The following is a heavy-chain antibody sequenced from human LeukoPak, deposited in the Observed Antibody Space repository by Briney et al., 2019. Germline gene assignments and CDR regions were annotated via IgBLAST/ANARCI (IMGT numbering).Heavy chain of an antibody. V-gene: IGHV3-15*01. CDR3: TSPWMGQYYFDY. CDR2: IKSKTDGGTT. D-gene: IGHD1-1*01. CDR1: GFTFSNAW. J-gene: IGHJ4*02. Sequence: PGGSLRLSCAASGFTFSNAWMSWVRQAPGKGLEWVGRIKSKTDGGTTDYAAPVKGRFTISRDDSKNTLYLQMNSLKTEDTAVYYCTSPWMGQYYFDYWGQGTLVTVSS.